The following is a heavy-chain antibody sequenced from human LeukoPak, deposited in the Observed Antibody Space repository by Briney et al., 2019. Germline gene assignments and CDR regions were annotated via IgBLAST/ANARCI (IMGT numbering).Heavy chain of an antibody. V-gene: IGHV1-8*01. J-gene: IGHJ6*03. Sequence: ASVKVSCKASGYTFTSYDINWVRQATGQGLEWMGWMNPNSGNTGYAQKFQGRVTMTRNTSISTAYMELSSLRSEDTAVYYCAKVRGARYYYYMDVWGKGTTVTISS. CDR2: MNPNSGNT. CDR3: AKVRGARYYYYMDV. D-gene: IGHD3-10*01. CDR1: GYTFTSYD.